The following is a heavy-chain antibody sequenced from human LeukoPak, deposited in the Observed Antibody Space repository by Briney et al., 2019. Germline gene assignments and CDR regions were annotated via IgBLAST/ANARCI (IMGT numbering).Heavy chain of an antibody. V-gene: IGHV4-59*01. CDR1: GGSISSYY. D-gene: IGHD5-12*01. J-gene: IGHJ4*02. CDR2: IYYSGST. Sequence: SETLSLTCTVSGGSISSYYWSWIRQPPGKGLEWIGYIYYSGSTNYNPSLKSRVTISVDTSKNQFSLKRSSVTAADTAVYYCARDYGGYEDYWGQGTLVTVSS. CDR3: ARDYGGYEDY.